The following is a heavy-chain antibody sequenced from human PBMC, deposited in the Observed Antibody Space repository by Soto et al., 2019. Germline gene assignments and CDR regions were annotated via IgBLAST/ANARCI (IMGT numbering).Heavy chain of an antibody. CDR1: GGSISSYY. D-gene: IGHD6-13*01. CDR2: IYYSGST. V-gene: IGHV4-59*01. J-gene: IGHJ6*02. CDR3: ARTLGIAAAGGYGMDV. Sequence: SETLSLTCTVSGGSISSYYWSWIRQPPGKGLEWIGYIYYSGSTNYNPSLKSRVTISVDTSKNQFSLKLSSVTAADTAVYYCARTLGIAAAGGYGMDVWGQGTTATVSS.